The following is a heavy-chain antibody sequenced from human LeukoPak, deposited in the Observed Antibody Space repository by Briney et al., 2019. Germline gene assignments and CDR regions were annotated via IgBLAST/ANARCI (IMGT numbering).Heavy chain of an antibody. Sequence: GRSLRLSCAASGFTFSSYAMHWVRQAPGKGLEWVAVISYDGSNKYYADSVKGRFTISRDNSKNTLYLQMNSLRAEDTAVYYCARDGNRWDVVVPAGGLQFGSRYYYYGMDVWGQETTVTVSS. V-gene: IGHV3-30-3*01. J-gene: IGHJ6*02. D-gene: IGHD2-2*01. CDR1: GFTFSSYA. CDR2: ISYDGSNK. CDR3: ARDGNRWDVVVPAGGLQFGSRYYYYGMDV.